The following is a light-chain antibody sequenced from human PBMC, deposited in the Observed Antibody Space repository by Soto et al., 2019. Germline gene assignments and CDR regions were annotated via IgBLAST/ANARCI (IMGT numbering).Light chain of an antibody. J-gene: IGKJ1*01. Sequence: DIPMTQSPSTLSASVGDRVTITCRASQGIVRWLAWYQQKSGKAPKLLIYDASSLESGVPSRFSGSGAGTEFTLTISSLQPDDFATYYCQHYYGFSRTFGQGTKVEIK. CDR2: DAS. V-gene: IGKV1-5*01. CDR3: QHYYGFSRT. CDR1: QGIVRW.